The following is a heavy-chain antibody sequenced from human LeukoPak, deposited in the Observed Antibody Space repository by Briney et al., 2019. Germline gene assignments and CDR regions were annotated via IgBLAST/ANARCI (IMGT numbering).Heavy chain of an antibody. CDR1: GITLSNYG. V-gene: IGHV3-23*01. CDR3: AKRGVVIRVILVGFHKEAYYFDS. CDR2: ISDSGGRT. Sequence: GGSLRLSCAVSGITLSNYGMSWVRQAPGKGLEWVAGISDSGGRTNYADSVKGRFTISRDNPKNTLYLQMNNLRAEDTAVYFCAKRGVVIRVILVGFHKEAYYFDSWGQGALVTVSS. J-gene: IGHJ4*02. D-gene: IGHD3-22*01.